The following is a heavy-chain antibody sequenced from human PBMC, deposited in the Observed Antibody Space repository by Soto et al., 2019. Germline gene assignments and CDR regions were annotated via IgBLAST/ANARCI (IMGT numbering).Heavy chain of an antibody. CDR1: AYAYTGYG. CDR2: ISTYNGNT. V-gene: IGHV1-18*01. D-gene: IGHD2-21*01. J-gene: IGHJ6*02. CDR3: ARDHRCGRRAV. Sequence: SVKFSGKASAYAYTGYGVSLVRQAPGQGLEWVGWISTYNGNTNYSQKFQGRFTMTTDTYRDTAYMDLRSLRSDDTAVYLCARDHRCGRRAVLGQGSTVT.